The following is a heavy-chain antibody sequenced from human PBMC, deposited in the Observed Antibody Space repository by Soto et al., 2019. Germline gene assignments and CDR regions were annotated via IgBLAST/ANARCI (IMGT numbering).Heavy chain of an antibody. CDR3: ARDAGLSPFDY. CDR2: IWDDGSNR. J-gene: IGHJ4*02. CDR1: GFNFRSYA. V-gene: IGHV3-33*01. Sequence: QVPLVESGGGVVQPGRSLSLSCAASGFNFRSYAMHWVRQAPGKGLEWVASIWDDGSNRYYADSVKGRFTISRDQSRNTVYLQMDSLSVEDTAVYYCARDAGLSPFDYWGPGTLVTVSS.